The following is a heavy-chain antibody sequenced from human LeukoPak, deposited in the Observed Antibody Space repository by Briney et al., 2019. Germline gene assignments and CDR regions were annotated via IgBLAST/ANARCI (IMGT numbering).Heavy chain of an antibody. D-gene: IGHD1-26*01. CDR2: ISSSSSYI. CDR3: ARDGIVGATPIDY. CDR1: GFTFSSYA. V-gene: IGHV3-21*01. Sequence: GGSLRLSCAASGFTFSSYAMHWVRQAPGKGLEWVSSISSSSSYIYYADSVKGRFTISRDNAKNSLYLQMNSLRAEDTAVYYCARDGIVGATPIDYWGQGTLVTVSS. J-gene: IGHJ4*02.